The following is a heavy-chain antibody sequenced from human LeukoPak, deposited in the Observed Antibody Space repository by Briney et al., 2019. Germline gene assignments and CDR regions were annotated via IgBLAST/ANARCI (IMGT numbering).Heavy chain of an antibody. V-gene: IGHV5-51*01. Sequence: GESLKISCKGSGYSFISYRIGWVRQMPGKGLEWMGIIYPGDSNTRYSPSFQGQVTISTDKSISTAYLQWSSLKASDTAMYYCARQGEYDVLTGYYDYWGQGTLVTVSS. CDR3: ARQGEYDVLTGYYDY. J-gene: IGHJ4*02. D-gene: IGHD3-9*01. CDR1: GYSFISYR. CDR2: IYPGDSNT.